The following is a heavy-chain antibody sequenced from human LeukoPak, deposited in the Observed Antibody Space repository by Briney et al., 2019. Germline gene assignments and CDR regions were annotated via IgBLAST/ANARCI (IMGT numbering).Heavy chain of an antibody. CDR3: ARRPGAAGYYYDSSGYSNPLDY. Sequence: SETLSLTCAVYGGSFSGYYWSWIRQPPGKGLEWIGEINHSGSTNYNPSLKSRVTISVDTSKNQFSLKPSSVTAADTAVYYCARRPGAAGYYYDSSGYSNPLDYWGQGTLVTVSS. CDR2: INHSGST. D-gene: IGHD3-22*01. J-gene: IGHJ4*02. CDR1: GGSFSGYY. V-gene: IGHV4-34*01.